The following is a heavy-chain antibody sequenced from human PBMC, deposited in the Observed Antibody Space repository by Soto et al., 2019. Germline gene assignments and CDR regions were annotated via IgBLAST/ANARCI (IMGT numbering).Heavy chain of an antibody. J-gene: IGHJ6*02. CDR1: GGIFSSFT. Sequence: SVKVSCKASGGIFSSFTISWVRQAPGQGLEWLGGIIPIFDTPTYAQNFQGRVTITADKSTNTVYMELSSLRSEDTAVYYCATHGATTMARGAMKHYYYGMDVWGQGTTVTVSS. D-gene: IGHD3-10*01. CDR3: ATHGATTMARGAMKHYYYGMDV. CDR2: IIPIFDTP. V-gene: IGHV1-69*06.